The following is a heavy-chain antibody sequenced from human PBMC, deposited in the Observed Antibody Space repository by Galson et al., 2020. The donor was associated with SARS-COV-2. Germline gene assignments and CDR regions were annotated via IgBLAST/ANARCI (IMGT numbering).Heavy chain of an antibody. Sequence: GESLKISCAASGFTFSSYAMHWVRQAPGKGLEWVAVISYDGSNKYYADSVKGRFTISRDNSKNTLYLQMNSLRAEDTAVYYCARDTWYYDILTGYYEAPNYYYYYYMDVWGKGTTVTVSS. J-gene: IGHJ6*03. CDR2: ISYDGSNK. CDR3: ARDTWYYDILTGYYEAPNYYYYYYMDV. V-gene: IGHV3-30*01. D-gene: IGHD3-9*01. CDR1: GFTFSSYA.